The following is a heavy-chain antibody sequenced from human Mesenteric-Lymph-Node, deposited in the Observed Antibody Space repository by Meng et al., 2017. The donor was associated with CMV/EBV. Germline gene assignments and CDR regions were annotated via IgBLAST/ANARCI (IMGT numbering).Heavy chain of an antibody. CDR3: ASSELRYFDWLLLNFDY. D-gene: IGHD3-9*01. Sequence: SVISPSDYWGFVRQPPGKRPEWIGNIYYSGSTNYNPSLKSRVTVSLDTSKNQFSLKLTSLTAADTAMYYCASSELRYFDWLLLNFDYWGQGALVTVSS. CDR1: SVISPSDY. V-gene: IGHV4-61*01. J-gene: IGHJ4*02. CDR2: IYYSGST.